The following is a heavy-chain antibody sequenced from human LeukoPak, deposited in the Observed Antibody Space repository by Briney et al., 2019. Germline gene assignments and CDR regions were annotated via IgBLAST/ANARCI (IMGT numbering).Heavy chain of an antibody. CDR1: GGSFSGYY. Sequence: SETLSLTCAVYGGSFSGYYWSWIRQPPGKGLEWIGEINHSGSTNYNPSLESRVTISVDTSKNQFSLKLSSVTAADTAVYYCAREIVATMANGMDVWGQGTTVTVSS. J-gene: IGHJ6*02. CDR3: AREIVATMANGMDV. V-gene: IGHV4-34*01. D-gene: IGHD5-12*01. CDR2: INHSGST.